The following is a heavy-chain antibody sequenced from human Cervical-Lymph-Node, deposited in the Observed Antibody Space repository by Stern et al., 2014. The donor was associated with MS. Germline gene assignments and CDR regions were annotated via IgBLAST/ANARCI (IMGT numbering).Heavy chain of an antibody. CDR3: ARVSWKWLDY. CDR1: GFTFSSYA. D-gene: IGHD3-22*01. CDR2: ISSTGSTL. J-gene: IGHJ4*02. Sequence: EDQLVESGGGLVQPGGSLRLSCAASGFTFSSYAMTWVRQAPGKGLEWVSFISSTGSTLYYADSVKGRFTISRDNAKNSLYLQIASLRDEDTAVYYCARVSWKWLDYWGQGTLVSASS. V-gene: IGHV3-48*02.